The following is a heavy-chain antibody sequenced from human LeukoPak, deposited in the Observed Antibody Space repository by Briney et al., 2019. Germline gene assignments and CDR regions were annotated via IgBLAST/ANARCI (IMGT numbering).Heavy chain of an antibody. D-gene: IGHD6-13*01. CDR3: ARDSIAAAGTGPYGMDV. CDR1: GGTFSSYA. V-gene: IGHV1-69*06. J-gene: IGHJ6*04. Sequence: GSSVKVSCKASGGTFSSYALSWVRQAPGQALEWMRGIIPIFGTANYAQKFQGRVTIPADKSTSTAYMELSSLRSEDTAVYYCARDSIAAAGTGPYGMDVWGKGTTVTVSS. CDR2: IIPIFGTA.